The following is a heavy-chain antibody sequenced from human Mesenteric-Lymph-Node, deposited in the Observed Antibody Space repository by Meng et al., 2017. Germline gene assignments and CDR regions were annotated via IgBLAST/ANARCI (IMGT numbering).Heavy chain of an antibody. D-gene: IGHD4-11*01. CDR2: IRSKAYHGPP. CDR1: GFTSSSYE. J-gene: IGHJ6*02. V-gene: IGHV3-49*04. Sequence: GESLKISCAASGFTSSSYEMNWVRQAPGKGLEWVGFIRSKAYHGPPEYAASLKGRITISKDDSKSIAYLQMNSLKTEDTAEYYCAKMSFADYTYYSHYYGMDVWGQGTTVTVSS. CDR3: AKMSFADYTYYSHYYGMDV.